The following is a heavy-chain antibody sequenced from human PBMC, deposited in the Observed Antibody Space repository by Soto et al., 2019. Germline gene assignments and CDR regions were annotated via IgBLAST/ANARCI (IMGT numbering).Heavy chain of an antibody. D-gene: IGHD3-22*01. CDR1: GYSFTSYW. J-gene: IGHJ4*02. CDR2: IVPSDAYT. CDR3: ARQFDYYDSSGYYCPFDY. Sequence: GESLKISCKGSGYSFTSYWISWVRQMPGKGLEWMGRIVPSDAYTNYSPSFQGHVTISADKSISTAYLKWSSLMASDTVMYYCARQFDYYDSSGYYCPFDYWGQGTLVTVSS. V-gene: IGHV5-10-1*01.